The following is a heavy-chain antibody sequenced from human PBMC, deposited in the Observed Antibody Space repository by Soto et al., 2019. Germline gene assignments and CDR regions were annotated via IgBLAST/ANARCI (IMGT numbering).Heavy chain of an antibody. Sequence: GASVKVSCKASGGTFSNYAISWVRQAPGQGLEWMGGIIPTFATPHYAQKFQDRVTITADESTSTAYMELSGLRSDDTAVYYCGRDPQPSLESADIAGYYGLDVWGHGTTVTVSS. CDR3: GRDPQPSLESADIAGYYGLDV. CDR2: IIPTFATP. D-gene: IGHD2-2*01. CDR1: GGTFSNYA. V-gene: IGHV1-69*13. J-gene: IGHJ6*02.